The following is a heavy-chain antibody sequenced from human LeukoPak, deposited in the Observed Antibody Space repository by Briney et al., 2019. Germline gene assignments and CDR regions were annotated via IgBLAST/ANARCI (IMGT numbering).Heavy chain of an antibody. J-gene: IGHJ6*02. D-gene: IGHD2-15*01. CDR1: GFTFSNYG. CDR3: AKASGGNLYGLDV. CDR2: IRFAGTNN. V-gene: IGHV3-30*02. Sequence: GGSLRLSCAASGFTFSNYGMQWVRQAPGKGLEWVAFIRFAGTNNHYADSVKGRFTISRDNSRNTLHLQLNSLRNEDTAVYYCAKASGGNLYGLDVWGQGITVTVSS.